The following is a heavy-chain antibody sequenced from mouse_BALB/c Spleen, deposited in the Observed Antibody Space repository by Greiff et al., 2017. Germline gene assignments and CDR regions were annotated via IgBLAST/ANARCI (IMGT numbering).Heavy chain of an antibody. CDR3: ARSYYYGSHAMDY. V-gene: IGHV3-2*02. CDR2: ISYSGST. D-gene: IGHD1-1*01. CDR1: GYSITSDYA. J-gene: IGHJ4*01. Sequence: DVKLVESGPGLVKPSQSLSLTCTVTGYSITSDYAWNWIRQFPGNKLEWMGYISYSGSTSYNPSLKSRISITRDTSKNQFFLQLNSVTTEDTATYYCARSYYYGSHAMDYWGQGTSVTVSS.